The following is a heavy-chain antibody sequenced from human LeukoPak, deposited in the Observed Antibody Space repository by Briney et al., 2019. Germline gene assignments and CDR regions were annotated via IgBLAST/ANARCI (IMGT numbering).Heavy chain of an antibody. Sequence: GASVKVSCKASGYTFTSYGISWVRQAPGQGLEWMGWISAYNGNTNYAQKLQGRVTMTTDTSTSTAYMELRSLRSDDTAVYYCVGAGGSGSYYNVYYFDYWGQGTLVTVSS. CDR3: VGAGGSGSYYNVYYFDY. CDR2: ISAYNGNT. J-gene: IGHJ4*02. V-gene: IGHV1-18*01. D-gene: IGHD3-10*01. CDR1: GYTFTSYG.